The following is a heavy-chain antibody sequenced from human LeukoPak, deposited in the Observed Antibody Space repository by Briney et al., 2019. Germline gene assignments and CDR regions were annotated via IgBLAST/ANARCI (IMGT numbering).Heavy chain of an antibody. Sequence: EASVKVSCKASGGTFNSYAFSWVRQAPGQGLEWMGGIIPIFGKANYAQKFQGRVTITTDESTSTAYMELSSLRSEDTAVYYCARGASNTTNGDYESYYYYMDVWGKGTTVTVSS. V-gene: IGHV1-69*05. CDR3: ARGASNTTNGDYESYYYYMDV. D-gene: IGHD4-17*01. J-gene: IGHJ6*03. CDR1: GGTFNSYA. CDR2: IIPIFGKA.